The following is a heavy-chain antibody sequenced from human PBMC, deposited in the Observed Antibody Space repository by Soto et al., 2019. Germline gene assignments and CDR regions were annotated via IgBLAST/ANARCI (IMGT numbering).Heavy chain of an antibody. D-gene: IGHD3-10*01. CDR2: VDHSGRT. CDR1: GYSINSDYY. CDR3: AKKGYYPSGKINLFDS. Sequence: SETLSLTCAVSGYSINSDYYWGWIRQPPGKGLEWIGSVDHSGRTYYSPSLRSRLTIFIDTSKNQFSLRLTSVTAADTAMYFCAKKGYYPSGKINLFDSWGPGTLVIVSS. V-gene: IGHV4-38-2*01. J-gene: IGHJ4*02.